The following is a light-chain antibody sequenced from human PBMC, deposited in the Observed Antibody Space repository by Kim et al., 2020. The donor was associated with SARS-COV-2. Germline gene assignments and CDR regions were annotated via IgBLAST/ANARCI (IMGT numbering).Light chain of an antibody. J-gene: IGKJ1*01. V-gene: IGKV3-20*01. CDR3: QQYGSSPT. CDR2: EAS. Sequence: LSPGERATLSWRASQTVRDKYLAWYQHKPGQAPRLLIYEASNRASDIPDRFSGRGSGTDFTLIINRLEPEDFAVYFCQQYGSSPTFGQGTKVDIK. CDR1: QTVRDKY.